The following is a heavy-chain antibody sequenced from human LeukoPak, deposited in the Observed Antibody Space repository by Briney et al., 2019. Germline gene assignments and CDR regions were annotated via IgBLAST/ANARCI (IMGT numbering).Heavy chain of an antibody. CDR1: GSSISSGSYY. Sequence: SETLSLTCTVSGSSISSGSYYWGWLRQPPGKGLGSIANMDYSGTTFYSPSLKSRVTIYLYTSKTQLSLKLGCVADADTAVYYCARHPPRDGSAFDYWGQGTLVTVSS. CDR3: ARHPPRDGSAFDY. CDR2: MDYSGTT. J-gene: IGHJ4*02. V-gene: IGHV4-39*01.